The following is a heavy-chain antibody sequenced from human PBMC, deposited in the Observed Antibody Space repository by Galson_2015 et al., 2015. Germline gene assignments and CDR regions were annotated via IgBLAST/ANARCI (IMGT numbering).Heavy chain of an antibody. CDR1: GFTFSSYS. CDR3: ARAGGDFYYYMDV. J-gene: IGHJ6*03. V-gene: IGHV3-21*01. Sequence: SLRLSCAASGFTFSSYSMIWVRQAPGKGLEWVSSITSSSTYIYYADSVTGRFTISRGNAKDSLFLQMNDLRAEDTAVYYCARAGGDFYYYMDVWGKGTTVTVSS. CDR2: ITSSSTYI.